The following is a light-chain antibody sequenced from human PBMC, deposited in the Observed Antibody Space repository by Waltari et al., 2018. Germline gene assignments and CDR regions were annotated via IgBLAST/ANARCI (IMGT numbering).Light chain of an antibody. CDR3: HQRTSWPLT. Sequence: EIVLTQSPATLSLSLGERATLSCRASQSVTPSLAWYQQKPGQAPRLLIFDASDRATGVPARFSGSGSGTDFTLTISSLEPEDFAVYFCHQRTSWPLTFGGGTQVEFK. CDR2: DAS. CDR1: QSVTPS. V-gene: IGKV3-11*01. J-gene: IGKJ4*01.